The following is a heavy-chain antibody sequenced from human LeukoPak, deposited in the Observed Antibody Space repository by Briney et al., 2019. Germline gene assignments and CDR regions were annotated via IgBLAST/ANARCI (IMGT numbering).Heavy chain of an antibody. D-gene: IGHD3-10*01. Sequence: PSETLSLTCTVSGGSISSYYWSWIRQPPGKGLEWNGYIYYSGSTNYNPSLKSRVTISVDTSKNQFSLKLSSVTAADTAVYYCARGIPKYYYGSGPLDYWGQGTLVTVSS. CDR3: ARGIPKYYYGSGPLDY. V-gene: IGHV4-59*01. CDR1: GGSISSYY. J-gene: IGHJ4*02. CDR2: IYYSGST.